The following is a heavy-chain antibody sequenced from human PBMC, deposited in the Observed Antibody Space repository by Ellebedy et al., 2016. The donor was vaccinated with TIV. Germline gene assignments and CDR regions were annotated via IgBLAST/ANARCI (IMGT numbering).Heavy chain of an antibody. Sequence: GESLKISXAASGFTFSSYALSWVRQAPGKGLEWVSAISGSGGSTYYADSVKGRFTISRDNSKNTLYLQMNSLRAEDTAVYYCAKDLLLTSNAFDIWGQGTMVTVSS. D-gene: IGHD4-11*01. V-gene: IGHV3-23*01. CDR2: ISGSGGST. CDR3: AKDLLLTSNAFDI. CDR1: GFTFSSYA. J-gene: IGHJ3*02.